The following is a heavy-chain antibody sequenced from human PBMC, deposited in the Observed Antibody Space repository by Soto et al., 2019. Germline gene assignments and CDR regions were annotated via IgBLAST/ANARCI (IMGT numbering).Heavy chain of an antibody. D-gene: IGHD3-10*01. CDR3: ARVSRYYGSGSYRPFHYYYMDV. V-gene: IGHV4-59*01. CDR2: IYYSRST. J-gene: IGHJ6*03. Sequence: SETLSLTCTVSGGSISSYYWSWIRQPPGKGLEWIGYIYYSRSTNYNPSLKSRVTISVDTSKNQFSLKLSSVTAADTAVYYCARVSRYYGSGSYRPFHYYYMDVWGKGTTVTVSS. CDR1: GGSISSYY.